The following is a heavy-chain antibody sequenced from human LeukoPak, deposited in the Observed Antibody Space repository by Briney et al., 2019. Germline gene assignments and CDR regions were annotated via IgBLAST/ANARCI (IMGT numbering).Heavy chain of an antibody. CDR1: GFTFSSYA. D-gene: IGHD2-2*01. CDR2: ISGSGGST. CDR3: AKAWGISLVPAATYYFDY. J-gene: IGHJ4*02. Sequence: PGGSLRLSCAASGFTFSSYAMSWVRRAPGKGLEWVSAISGSGGSTYYADSVKGRFTISRDNSKNTLYLQMNSLRAEDTAVYYCAKAWGISLVPAATYYFDYWGQGTLVTVSS. V-gene: IGHV3-23*01.